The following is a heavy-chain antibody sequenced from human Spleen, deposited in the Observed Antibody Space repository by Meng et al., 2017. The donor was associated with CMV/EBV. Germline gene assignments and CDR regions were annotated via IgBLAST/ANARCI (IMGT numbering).Heavy chain of an antibody. J-gene: IGHJ2*01. CDR3: ARENTVVVPDWYFDL. CDR2: IYYSGST. CDR1: GGCISSGDYY. Sequence: GQLEESGPGLVKPSQTLFRTGTVSGGCISSGDYYWSWIRQPPGKGLEWIGYIYYSGSTYYNPSLKSRVTISVDTSKNQFSLKLSSVTAADTAVYYCARENTVVVPDWYFDLWGRGTLVTVSS. V-gene: IGHV4-30-4*08. D-gene: IGHD2-2*01.